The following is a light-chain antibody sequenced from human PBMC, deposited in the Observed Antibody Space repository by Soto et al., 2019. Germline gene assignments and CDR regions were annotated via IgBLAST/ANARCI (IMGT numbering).Light chain of an antibody. CDR1: QSITIY. Sequence: DIQMTQSPSSLSASVGARVTIACRASQSITIYLRWYQQEPVKAPKLLMYDASSLQSGVPSRFSGSGSGTHFTLTISSLQREDCATYYCQQNYRTPLTFGGGTKVEIK. V-gene: IGKV1-39*01. CDR2: DAS. CDR3: QQNYRTPLT. J-gene: IGKJ4*01.